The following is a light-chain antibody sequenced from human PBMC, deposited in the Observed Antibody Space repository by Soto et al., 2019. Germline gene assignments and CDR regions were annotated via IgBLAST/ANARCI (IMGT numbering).Light chain of an antibody. Sequence: QSVLAQPPSVSGAPGQRVTISCTGSTSNIGAGYDVHWYQHLPGTAPKLLIYGNSNRPSGVPDRFSGSQSGTSASLVITGLQTEDEAAYYCQTYDSNLNVVFGGGTKLTVL. CDR2: GNS. V-gene: IGLV1-40*01. J-gene: IGLJ2*01. CDR1: TSNIGAGYD. CDR3: QTYDSNLNVV.